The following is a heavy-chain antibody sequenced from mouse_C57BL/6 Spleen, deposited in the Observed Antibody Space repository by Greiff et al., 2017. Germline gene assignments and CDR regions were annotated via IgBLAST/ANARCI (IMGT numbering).Heavy chain of an antibody. D-gene: IGHD2-5*01. J-gene: IGHJ3*01. V-gene: IGHV1-18*01. Sequence: VQLQQSGPELVKPGASVKIPCKASGYTFTDYNMDWVKQSHGKSLEWIGDINPNNGGTIYNQKFKGKATLTVDKSSSTAYMELRSLKSEDTAVYYCARSHYSNYVGFAYWGQGTLVTVSA. CDR1: GYTFTDYN. CDR2: INPNNGGT. CDR3: ARSHYSNYVGFAY.